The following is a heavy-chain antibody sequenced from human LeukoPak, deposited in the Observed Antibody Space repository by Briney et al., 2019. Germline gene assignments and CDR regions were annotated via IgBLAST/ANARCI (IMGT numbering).Heavy chain of an antibody. CDR3: AREGLEDCSGASCYFLFDP. D-gene: IGHD2-15*01. CDR2: IYSTEST. Sequence: KASETLSLTCTVSGGSINSHYWSWIRQPAGQGLEWIGRIYSTESTSYNPSLKSRVTMSVDTSNNQLSLKLSSVTAADTAVYYCAREGLEDCSGASCYFLFDPWGQGTLVTVSS. V-gene: IGHV4-4*07. J-gene: IGHJ5*02. CDR1: GGSINSHY.